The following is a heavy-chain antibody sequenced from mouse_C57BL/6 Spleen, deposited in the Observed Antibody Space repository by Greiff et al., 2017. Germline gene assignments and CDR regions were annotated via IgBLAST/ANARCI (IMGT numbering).Heavy chain of an antibody. CDR3: ARSDYYGSSYGWFAY. CDR1: GYTFTDYY. D-gene: IGHD1-1*01. J-gene: IGHJ3*01. CDR2: IYPGSGNT. Sequence: VQLQQSGAELVRPGASVKLSCKASGYTFTDYYINWVKQRPGQGLEWIARIYPGSGNTYYNEKFKGKATLTAEKSSSTAYMQLSSLTSEDSAVYFCARSDYYGSSYGWFAYWGQGTLVTVSA. V-gene: IGHV1-76*01.